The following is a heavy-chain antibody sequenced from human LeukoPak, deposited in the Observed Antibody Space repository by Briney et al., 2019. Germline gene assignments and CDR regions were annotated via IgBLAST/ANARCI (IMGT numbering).Heavy chain of an antibody. V-gene: IGHV4-39*07. CDR3: AREGTVAGTVRP. CDR2: IYYSGST. J-gene: IGHJ5*02. Sequence: SETLSLTCTVSGGSISSSSYYWGWIRQPPGKGLEWIGSIYYSGSTYYNPSLKSRVTISVDTSKNQFSLKLSSVTAADTAVYYCAREGTVAGTVRPWGQGTLVTVSS. CDR1: GGSISSSSYY. D-gene: IGHD6-19*01.